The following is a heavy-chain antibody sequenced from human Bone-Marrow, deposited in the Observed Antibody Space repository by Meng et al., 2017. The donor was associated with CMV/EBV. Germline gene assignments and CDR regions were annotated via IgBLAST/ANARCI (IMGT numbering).Heavy chain of an antibody. CDR2: IYSGGST. J-gene: IGHJ4*02. Sequence: GESLKISCAASGFTVSSNYMSWVRQAPGKGLEWVSVIYSGGSTYYADSVKGRFTISRDNSKNTLYLQMNSLRAEDTAVYYCARGRGDADIFPTYYFDYCARGTLVTVSS. CDR3: ARGRGDADIFPTYYFDY. CDR1: GFTVSSNY. V-gene: IGHV3-53*01. D-gene: IGHD2-21*01.